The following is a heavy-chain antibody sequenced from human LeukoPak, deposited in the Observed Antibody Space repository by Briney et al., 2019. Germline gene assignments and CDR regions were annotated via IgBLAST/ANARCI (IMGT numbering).Heavy chain of an antibody. Sequence: GGSLRLSCAASGFTFSSYWMHWVRQAPGKGPVWVSRINSDGSRTSYADSVKGRFTISRDNAKNSLYLQMNSLRAEDTALYYCAKDMGMVRGALDYWGQGTLVTVSS. J-gene: IGHJ4*02. V-gene: IGHV3-74*01. D-gene: IGHD3-10*01. CDR2: INSDGSRT. CDR1: GFTFSSYW. CDR3: AKDMGMVRGALDY.